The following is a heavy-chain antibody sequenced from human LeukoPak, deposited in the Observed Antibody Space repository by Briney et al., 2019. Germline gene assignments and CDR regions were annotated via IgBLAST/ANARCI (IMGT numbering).Heavy chain of an antibody. CDR3: ARGSYYDILTGSRGGLFDP. J-gene: IGHJ5*02. Sequence: SETLSLTCTVSGGSISSYYWSWIRQPPGKGLEWIGYIYYSGSTNYNPSLMSRVTISVDTSKNQFSLKLSSVTAADTAVYYCARGSYYDILTGSRGGLFDPWGQGTLVTVSS. CDR2: IYYSGST. D-gene: IGHD3-9*01. CDR1: GGSISSYY. V-gene: IGHV4-59*01.